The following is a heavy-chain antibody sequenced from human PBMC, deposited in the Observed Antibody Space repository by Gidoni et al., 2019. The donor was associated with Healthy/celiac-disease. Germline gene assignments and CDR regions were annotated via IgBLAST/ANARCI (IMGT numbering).Heavy chain of an antibody. D-gene: IGHD3-22*01. CDR3: ARDLWYYDSSGYLGPFIDI. Sequence: QVQLQESGPGLVKPSETLSLTCTVSGGSFSSYYWSWIRQPPGKGLEWIGYIYYSGSTNYNPSLKSRVTISVDTSKNQFSLKLISVTAADTAVYYCARDLWYYDSSGYLGPFIDIWGQGTMVTVSS. CDR1: GGSFSSYY. V-gene: IGHV4-59*01. CDR2: IYYSGST. J-gene: IGHJ3*02.